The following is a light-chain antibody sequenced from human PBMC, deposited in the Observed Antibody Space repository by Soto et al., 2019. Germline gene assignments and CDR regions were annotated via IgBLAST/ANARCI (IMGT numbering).Light chain of an antibody. J-gene: IGKJ1*01. CDR3: QQYNNWWT. CDR2: GES. Sequence: EIVMTQSPATLSVSPGERATLSCRASQSVSANLAWYQHKPGQAPRLLIYGESTRATGVPARFTGSGSGTEFTLTISSLQFDDSAVYYCQQYNNWWTFGQGTKVDIK. V-gene: IGKV3-15*01. CDR1: QSVSAN.